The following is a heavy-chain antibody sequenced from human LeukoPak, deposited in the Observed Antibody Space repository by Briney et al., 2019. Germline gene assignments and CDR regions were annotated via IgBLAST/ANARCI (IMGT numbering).Heavy chain of an antibody. CDR2: ISGSGGST. J-gene: IGHJ6*02. CDR3: AKEFYFATAV. Sequence: PGGSLRLSCAATGFTSSTYAMSWVRQSPGKGLEWVSTISGSGGSTYYADSVKGRFTISRDNSKNALYLQMNSLRAEDTAVYYCAKEFYFATAVWGQGTTVTVS. V-gene: IGHV3-23*01. CDR1: GFTSSTYA. D-gene: IGHD2-15*01.